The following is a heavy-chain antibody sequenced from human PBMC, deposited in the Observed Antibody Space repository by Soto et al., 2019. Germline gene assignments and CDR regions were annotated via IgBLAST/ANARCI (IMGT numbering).Heavy chain of an antibody. CDR1: GGTFSTYA. D-gene: IGHD3-22*01. V-gene: IGHV1-69*13. CDR2: IIPLFGTA. J-gene: IGHJ4*02. Sequence: SSVKVSCKASGGTFSTYAIDWVRQAPGQGLEWMGGIIPLFGTAKYAQNFQGRITITADESTNTAYMELRSLRSQDTAVYYCARGVQYDSGGYYYVYWGQRNLVPVPS. CDR3: ARGVQYDSGGYYYVY.